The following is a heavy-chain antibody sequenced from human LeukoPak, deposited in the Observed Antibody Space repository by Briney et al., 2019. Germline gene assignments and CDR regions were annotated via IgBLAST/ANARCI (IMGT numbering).Heavy chain of an antibody. CDR2: IYVSGTT. Sequence: GGSLRLSCAASGFTVRDSYMSWVRQAPGKRLEWVSFIYVSGTTFYAASVKGRFTISRDNSKNTLYLQMNSLRAEDTAVYYCARDGSDYYDSSGTTYWGQGTLVTVSS. J-gene: IGHJ4*02. CDR3: ARDGSDYYDSSGTTY. D-gene: IGHD3-22*01. V-gene: IGHV3-53*01. CDR1: GFTVRDSY.